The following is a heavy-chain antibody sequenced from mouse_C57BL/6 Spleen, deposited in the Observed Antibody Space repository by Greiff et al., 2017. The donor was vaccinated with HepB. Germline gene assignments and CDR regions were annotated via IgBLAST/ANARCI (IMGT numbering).Heavy chain of an antibody. V-gene: IGHV1-81*01. CDR1: GYTFTSYG. CDR3: ARRSNWDVGY. D-gene: IGHD4-1*01. CDR2: IYPRSGNT. Sequence: VQLQQSGAELARPGASVKLSCKASGYTFTSYGISWVKQRTGQGLEWIGEIYPRSGNTYYNEKFKGKATLTADKSSSTAYMELRSLTSEDSAVYFCARRSNWDVGYWGQGTTLTVSS. J-gene: IGHJ2*01.